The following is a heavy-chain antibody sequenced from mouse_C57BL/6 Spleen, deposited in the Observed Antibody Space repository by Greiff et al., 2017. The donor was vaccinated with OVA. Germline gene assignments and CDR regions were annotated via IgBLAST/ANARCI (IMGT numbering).Heavy chain of an antibody. CDR2: ISSGSSTI. Sequence: EVKLMESGGGLVKPGGSLKLSCAASGFTFSDYGMHWVRQAPEKGLEWVAYISSGSSTIYYADTGKGRFTISRDNAKNTLFLQMTSLRSEDTAMYYCARGKSSMDYWGQGTSVTVSS. J-gene: IGHJ4*01. CDR3: ARGKSSMDY. V-gene: IGHV5-17*01. CDR1: GFTFSDYG.